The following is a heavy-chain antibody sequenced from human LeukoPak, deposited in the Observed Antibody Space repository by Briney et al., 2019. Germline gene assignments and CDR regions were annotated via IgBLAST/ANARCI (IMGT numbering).Heavy chain of an antibody. J-gene: IGHJ4*02. Sequence: GGSLRLSCAASGFTFSNAWMSWVRQALGKGLEWGGRIKSKTDGGTTDYAAPVKGRFTISRDDSKNTLYLQMNSLKTEDTAVYYCTTLGSSWYGVDYWGQGTLVTVSS. CDR3: TTLGSSWYGVDY. V-gene: IGHV3-15*01. CDR1: GFTFSNAW. CDR2: IKSKTDGGTT. D-gene: IGHD6-13*01.